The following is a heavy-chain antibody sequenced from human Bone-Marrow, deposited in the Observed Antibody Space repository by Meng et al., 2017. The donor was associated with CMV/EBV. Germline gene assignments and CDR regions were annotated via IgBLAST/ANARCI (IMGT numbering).Heavy chain of an antibody. D-gene: IGHD3-10*01. Sequence: GESLKISCAASGFTFSDYYMSWIRQAPGKGLEWVSYISSSGSTIYYADSVKGRFTISRDNAKNSLYLQMNSLRAEDTAVYYCAKDRGLRVGGWFDPWGQGTLVTVSS. J-gene: IGHJ5*02. CDR1: GFTFSDYY. V-gene: IGHV3-11*04. CDR3: AKDRGLRVGGWFDP. CDR2: ISSSGSTI.